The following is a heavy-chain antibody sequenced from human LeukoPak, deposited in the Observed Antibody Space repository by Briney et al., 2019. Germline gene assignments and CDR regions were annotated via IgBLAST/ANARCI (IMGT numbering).Heavy chain of an antibody. CDR2: ISYDGSNK. Sequence: GGSLRLSCAASGFTFSSYGMHWVRQAPGKGLEWVAVISYDGSNKYYADSVKGRFTISRDNSKNTLYLQMNSLRSEDTAVYYCARAPKIFGVPRAWFDPWGQGTLVTVSS. V-gene: IGHV3-30*03. J-gene: IGHJ5*02. CDR1: GFTFSSYG. D-gene: IGHD3-3*01. CDR3: ARAPKIFGVPRAWFDP.